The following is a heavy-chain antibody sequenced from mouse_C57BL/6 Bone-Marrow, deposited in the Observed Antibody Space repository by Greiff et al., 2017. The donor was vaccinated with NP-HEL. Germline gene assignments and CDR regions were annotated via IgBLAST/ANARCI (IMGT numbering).Heavy chain of an antibody. Sequence: VQRVESGAELVKPGASVKLSCKASGYTFTSYWMQWVKQRPGQGLEWIGEIDPSDSYTNYNQKFKGKATLTVDTSSSTAYMQLSSLTSEDSAVYYCARSTMVTPDYWGQGTTLTVSS. J-gene: IGHJ2*01. CDR3: ARSTMVTPDY. V-gene: IGHV1-50*01. D-gene: IGHD2-2*01. CDR1: GYTFTSYW. CDR2: IDPSDSYT.